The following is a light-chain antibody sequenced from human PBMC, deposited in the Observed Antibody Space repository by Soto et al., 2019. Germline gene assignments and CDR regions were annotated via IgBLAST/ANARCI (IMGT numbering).Light chain of an antibody. CDR2: ESS. V-gene: IGKV3-15*01. Sequence: EIVMTQSPATLSLSPGERATLSCRASQSVYSNLAWYQQKPGQTPRLLIYESSTRATGIPARFSGGGSGTEFTLTISRLQSEDFAVYFCQQYQSWPLTFGGGTKVEIK. J-gene: IGKJ4*01. CDR1: QSVYSN. CDR3: QQYQSWPLT.